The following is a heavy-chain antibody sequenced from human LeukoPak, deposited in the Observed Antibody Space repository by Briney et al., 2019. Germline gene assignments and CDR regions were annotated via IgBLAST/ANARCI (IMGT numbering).Heavy chain of an antibody. J-gene: IGHJ4*02. CDR1: GFTFSSYS. Sequence: GGTLRLSCAASGFTFSSYSMSWVRQAPGKGLEWVSGISSNGRSTYYADSVKGRFTISRDNAKNSLYLQMNSLRAEDTAVYYCARDRGSYRDYWGQGTLVTVSS. D-gene: IGHD1-26*01. CDR3: ARDRGSYRDY. CDR2: ISSNGRST. V-gene: IGHV3-21*01.